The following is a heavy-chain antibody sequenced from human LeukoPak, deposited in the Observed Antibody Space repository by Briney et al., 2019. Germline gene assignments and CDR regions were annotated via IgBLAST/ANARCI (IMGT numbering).Heavy chain of an antibody. V-gene: IGHV1-18*01. Sequence: ASVKVSCKASGYTFTSYGISWVRQAPGQGLEWMGWISAYNGNTNYAQKLQGRVTMTTDTSTSTAYMELSSLRSEDTAVYYCATESYSYGINWFDPWGQGTLVTVSS. CDR2: ISAYNGNT. J-gene: IGHJ5*02. CDR1: GYTFTSYG. CDR3: ATESYSYGINWFDP. D-gene: IGHD5-18*01.